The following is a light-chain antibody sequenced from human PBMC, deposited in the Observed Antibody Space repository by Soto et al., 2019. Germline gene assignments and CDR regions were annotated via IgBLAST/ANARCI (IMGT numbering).Light chain of an antibody. V-gene: IGKV3-11*01. CDR1: QIISSY. J-gene: IGKJ2*01. CDR3: QQRSDRPPYT. CDR2: DAS. Sequence: EIVLTQSPATLSLSPGERATLSCRASQIISSYLAWYQQKPGQAPRLLIYDASHRATGIPARFSGSGSKTDFTLTISSLEPEDFAVYYCQQRSDRPPYTFGQGTKLEIK.